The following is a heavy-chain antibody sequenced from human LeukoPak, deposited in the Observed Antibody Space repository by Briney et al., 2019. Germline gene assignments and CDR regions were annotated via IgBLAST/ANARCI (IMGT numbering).Heavy chain of an antibody. V-gene: IGHV3-11*01. CDR2: ISSSGSTI. J-gene: IGHJ3*02. CDR3: VRDLGSAWVCDAFDI. Sequence: PGGSLRLSCAASGFTFSDYYMSWIRQAPGKGLEWVSYISSSGSTIYYADSVKGRFTISRDNAKNSLYLQMNSLRAEDTAVYYCVRDLGSAWVCDAFDIWGQGTMVTVSS. CDR1: GFTFSDYY. D-gene: IGHD3-16*01.